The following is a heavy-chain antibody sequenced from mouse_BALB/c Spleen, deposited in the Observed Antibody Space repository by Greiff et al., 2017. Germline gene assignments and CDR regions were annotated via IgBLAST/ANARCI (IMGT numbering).Heavy chain of an antibody. J-gene: IGHJ4*01. D-gene: IGHD2-14*01. CDR1: GYTFTDYA. Sequence: VQVVESGAELVRPGVSVKISCKGSGYTFTDYAMHWVKQSHAKSLEWIGVISTYYGDASYNQKFKGKATMTVDKSSSTAYMELARLTSEDSAIYYCASEVRGAMDYWGQGTSVTVSS. V-gene: IGHV1S137*01. CDR2: ISTYYGDA. CDR3: ASEVRGAMDY.